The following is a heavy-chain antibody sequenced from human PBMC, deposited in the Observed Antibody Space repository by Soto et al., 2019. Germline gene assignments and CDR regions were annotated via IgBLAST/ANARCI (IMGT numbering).Heavy chain of an antibody. CDR2: LNPKSGNT. V-gene: IGHV1-8*01. CDR1: GYTFTNYD. Sequence: QVQLVQSGAEVKKPGASVKVSCKASGYTFTNYDINWVRQATGQGLEWMRWLNPKSGNTGYAEKIQGRVTMTRSNSVSTAYMELTSLRSEDTAVYYCVRGHNYYDSSGYYGDWGQGTLVTVSS. J-gene: IGHJ1*01. CDR3: VRGHNYYDSSGYYGD. D-gene: IGHD3-22*01.